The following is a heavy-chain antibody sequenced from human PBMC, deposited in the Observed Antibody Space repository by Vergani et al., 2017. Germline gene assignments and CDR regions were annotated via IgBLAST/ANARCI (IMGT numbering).Heavy chain of an antibody. CDR1: GFTFSSYG. V-gene: IGHV3-30*02. Sequence: QVQLVESGGGVVQPGGSLRLSCAASGFTFSSYGMHWVRQAPGKGLEWVAFIRYDGINKYYADSVKGRFTISRDNSKNTLYLQMNSLRAEDTAVYYCAKHYDILTGYSDPTFDYWGQGTLVTVSS. J-gene: IGHJ4*02. CDR2: IRYDGINK. CDR3: AKHYDILTGYSDPTFDY. D-gene: IGHD3-9*01.